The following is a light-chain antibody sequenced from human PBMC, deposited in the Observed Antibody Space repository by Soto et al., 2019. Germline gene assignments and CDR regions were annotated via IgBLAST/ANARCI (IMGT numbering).Light chain of an antibody. CDR1: QGISND. CDR3: QKCNSAPFT. Sequence: DIQMTQSQSSLSASVGDRVTITCRASQGISNDLAWYQQKPGKVPKLLIYSASTLQSGVPSRCSGSGSGTDFTLAISSLQPEDVGTYYCQKCNSAPFTFGPGTKVHIK. CDR2: SAS. J-gene: IGKJ3*01. V-gene: IGKV1-27*01.